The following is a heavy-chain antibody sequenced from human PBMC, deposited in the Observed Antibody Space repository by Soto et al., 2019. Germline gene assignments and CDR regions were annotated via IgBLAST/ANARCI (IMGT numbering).Heavy chain of an antibody. CDR1: GGTFGSHT. CDR3: ARIETLTYHNNRGTDLDF. CDR2: IIPVFNAA. J-gene: IGHJ4*02. Sequence: VQLVQSGAEVKKPGSSVRVSCKVSGGTFGSHTFTWVRQAPGQGLEWMGEIIPVFNAANYAQRFQDRVTITEDRSATTVYLELSRLTSADTATYYCARIETLTYHNNRGTDLDFWGQGTLVIVSS. V-gene: IGHV1-69*06. D-gene: IGHD3-16*01.